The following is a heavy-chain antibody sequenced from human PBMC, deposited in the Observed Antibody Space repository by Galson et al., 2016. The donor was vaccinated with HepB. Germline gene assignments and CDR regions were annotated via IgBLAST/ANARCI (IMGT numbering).Heavy chain of an antibody. CDR1: GGFITSGGFY. CDR3: AREIFGLESGHSYAFDL. CDR2: VYYDGST. J-gene: IGHJ3*01. V-gene: IGHV4-31*03. D-gene: IGHD3-3*01. Sequence: LSLTCSVSGGFITSGGFYWTWIRQHPGKGLEWIGYVYYDGSTYYNPSLTSRITTSVDTSKNQFSLKLRSMTAADTAVYYCAREIFGLESGHSYAFDLWGQGTMVTVSS.